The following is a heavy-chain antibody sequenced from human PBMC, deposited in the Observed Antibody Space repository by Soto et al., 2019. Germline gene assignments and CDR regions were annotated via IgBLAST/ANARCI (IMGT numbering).Heavy chain of an antibody. CDR1: GDSIGTTHSY. D-gene: IGHD2-8*01. CDR2: IHYSGST. Sequence: QVQLLESGPGLVKPSETLSLTCTVSGDSIGTTHSYWAWIRQSPGKGMEWIGTIHYSGSTYSMPSLRSRVTLSVNTSKNQFSLRLTSVTAEDTAVYYCARHEGNGNVWTLDYWGQGILVTVAS. J-gene: IGHJ4*02. V-gene: IGHV4-39*01. CDR3: ARHEGNGNVWTLDY.